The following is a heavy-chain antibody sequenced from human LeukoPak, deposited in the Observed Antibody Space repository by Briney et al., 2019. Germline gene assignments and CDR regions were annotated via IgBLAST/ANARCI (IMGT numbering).Heavy chain of an antibody. V-gene: IGHV3-23*01. J-gene: IGHJ4*02. CDR3: AKSYCGGDCG. Sequence: GGSLRLSCAVSGLPFGSYSMTWVRQAPGKGLEWVAGITGNGVYTYYADSVKGRFTISRDNSKSTLSLQMSSLRAEDTAVYYCAKSYCGGDCGWGPGTQVTVSS. CDR2: ITGNGVYT. D-gene: IGHD2-21*02. CDR1: GLPFGSYS.